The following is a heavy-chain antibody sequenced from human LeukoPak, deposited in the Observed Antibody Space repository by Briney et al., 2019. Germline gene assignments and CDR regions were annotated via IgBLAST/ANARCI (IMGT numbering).Heavy chain of an antibody. D-gene: IGHD2-15*01. Sequence: SETLSLTCTVSGGSISSYYWSWIRQPPGKGLEWIGYIYYSGSTNYNPSLKSRVTISVDTSKNQFSLKLSSVTAADTAVYYCARAMRESDDIVVVVAAMTPYYLDYWGQGTLVTVSS. J-gene: IGHJ4*02. CDR3: ARAMRESDDIVVVVAAMTPYYLDY. CDR1: GGSISSYY. V-gene: IGHV4-59*01. CDR2: IYYSGST.